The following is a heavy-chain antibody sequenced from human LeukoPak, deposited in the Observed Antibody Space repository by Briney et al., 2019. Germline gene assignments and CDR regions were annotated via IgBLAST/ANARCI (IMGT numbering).Heavy chain of an antibody. Sequence: ASVKVSCKASGGTFSSYAISWVRQAPGQGLEWMGGIIPIFGTANYAQKFQGRVTMTRDTSISTAYMELSRLRSDDTAVYYCARDDRSGSDEIPVEGSTSWGSLFFWGQGTLVTVSS. V-gene: IGHV1-69*05. CDR3: ARDDRSGSDEIPVEGSTSWGSLFF. D-gene: IGHD3-22*01. J-gene: IGHJ4*02. CDR2: IIPIFGTA. CDR1: GGTFSSYA.